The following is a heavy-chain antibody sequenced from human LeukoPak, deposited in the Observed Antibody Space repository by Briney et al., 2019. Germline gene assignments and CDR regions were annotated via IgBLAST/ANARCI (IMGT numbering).Heavy chain of an antibody. J-gene: IGHJ6*03. CDR3: ARVCGYRYYYMDV. V-gene: IGHV4-39*07. CDR2: IYYSGST. D-gene: IGHD5-18*01. Sequence: PSETLSLTCTVSGGSISSSNYYWGWIRQPPGKGLEWIGSIYYSGSTYYNPSLKSRVTISVDTSKNQFSLKLSSVTAADTAVYYCARVCGYRYYYMDVWGKGTTVTVSS. CDR1: GGSISSSNYY.